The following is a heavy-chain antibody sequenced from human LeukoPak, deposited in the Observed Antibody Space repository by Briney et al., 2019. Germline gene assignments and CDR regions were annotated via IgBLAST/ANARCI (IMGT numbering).Heavy chain of an antibody. Sequence: GGSLRLSCAASGLTFTNYGMSWVRQAPGKGLEWVANIKQDGSEKYYVDSVKGRFTISRDNAKNSLYLQMNSLRAEDTAVYYCARDEAAARPDKYYGMDVWGQGTTVTVSS. CDR1: GLTFTNYG. J-gene: IGHJ6*02. V-gene: IGHV3-7*01. CDR3: ARDEAAARPDKYYGMDV. CDR2: IKQDGSEK. D-gene: IGHD6-6*01.